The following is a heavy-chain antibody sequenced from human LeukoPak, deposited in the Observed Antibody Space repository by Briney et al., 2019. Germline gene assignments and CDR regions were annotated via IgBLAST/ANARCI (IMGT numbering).Heavy chain of an antibody. CDR2: IYYSGST. D-gene: IGHD3-22*01. V-gene: IGHV4-59*08. CDR1: GGSISSYY. J-gene: IGHJ4*02. CDR3: ARRSGYYPHYFDY. Sequence: PSETLSLTCTVSGGSISSYYWSWIRQPPGKGLEWIGYIYYSGSTNYNPSLKSRVTISVDTSKNQFSLKLSSVTAADTAVYYCARRSGYYPHYFDYWGQGTLVTVSS.